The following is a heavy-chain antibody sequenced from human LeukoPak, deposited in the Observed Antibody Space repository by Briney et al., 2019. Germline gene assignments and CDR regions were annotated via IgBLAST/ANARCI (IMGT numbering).Heavy chain of an antibody. J-gene: IGHJ4*02. D-gene: IGHD2-2*01. CDR3: ARHDCSSTSCSTAFDY. Sequence: KTSETLSLTCTVSGGSTSSSSYYWGWIRQPPGKGLEWIGSIYYSGSTYYNPSLKSRVTISVDTSKNQFSLKLSSVTAADTAVYYCARHDCSSTSCSTAFDYWGQGTLVTVSS. CDR2: IYYSGST. V-gene: IGHV4-39*01. CDR1: GGSTSSSSYY.